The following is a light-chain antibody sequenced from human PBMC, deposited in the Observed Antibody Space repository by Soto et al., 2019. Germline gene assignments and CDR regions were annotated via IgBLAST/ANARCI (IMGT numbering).Light chain of an antibody. V-gene: IGKV4-1*01. J-gene: IGKJ4*01. CDR1: RSVLYKSNNKNH. Sequence: DIVMTQSPDSLAVSLGERATMNCKCSRSVLYKSNNKNHLALYQQKPGEPPQLIIYWASTRESGVPERFSGSGSATDFTLTISSLEAEDVAFYWCQQYFDVPFTFGGGTKVDIK. CDR3: QQYFDVPFT. CDR2: WAS.